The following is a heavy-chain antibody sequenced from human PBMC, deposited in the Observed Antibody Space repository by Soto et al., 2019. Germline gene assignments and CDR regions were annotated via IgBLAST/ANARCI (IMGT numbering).Heavy chain of an antibody. J-gene: IGHJ4*02. CDR2: ISGYNGNT. CDR3: ARDLGGWPDY. Sequence: GASVKVSCKASGYTFTNYGFSWVRQAPGQGLEWMGWISGYNGNTNYAERFQGRVTITRDTSASTAYMELSSLRSEDTAVYYCARDLGGWPDYWGQGTLVTVSS. CDR1: GYTFTNYG. V-gene: IGHV1-18*01. D-gene: IGHD2-15*01.